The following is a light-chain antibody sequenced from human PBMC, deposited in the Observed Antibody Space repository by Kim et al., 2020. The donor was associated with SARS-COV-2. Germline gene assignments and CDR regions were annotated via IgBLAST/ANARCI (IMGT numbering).Light chain of an antibody. CDR2: GDI. J-gene: IGLJ2*01. Sequence: GAPGQTVTISCTGSNIGPAYDVHWYQQFPGSAPKLLIYGDIHRPSGVPDRFSGSKSGTSASLAITGLQAEDEADYFCQSYDSGHVVFGGGTKLTVL. CDR3: QSYDSGHVV. V-gene: IGLV1-40*01. CDR1: NIGPAYD.